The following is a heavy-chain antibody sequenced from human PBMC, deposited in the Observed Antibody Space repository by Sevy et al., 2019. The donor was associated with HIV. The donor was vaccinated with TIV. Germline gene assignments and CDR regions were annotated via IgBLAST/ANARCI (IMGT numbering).Heavy chain of an antibody. D-gene: IGHD1-26*01. CDR3: AREFTGWDLHIDY. J-gene: IGHJ4*02. V-gene: IGHV3-30-3*01. CDR2: ISYDGNNK. Sequence: GGSLRISCVASGFSFSTHAMHWVRQAPDKGLEWVGVISYDGNNKNYADSVKDRFTISRDNSKNTLYLQMNRLRADDKAVYYCAREFTGWDLHIDYRGQGTPVTVSS. CDR1: GFSFSTHA.